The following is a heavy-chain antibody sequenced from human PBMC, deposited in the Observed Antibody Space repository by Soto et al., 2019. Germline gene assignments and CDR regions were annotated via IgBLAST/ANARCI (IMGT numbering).Heavy chain of an antibody. J-gene: IGHJ4*02. CDR1: GFTFSSYG. CDR3: ATGHPQIATDFDY. D-gene: IGHD1-26*01. V-gene: IGHV3-30*03. CDR2: ISYDGSNK. Sequence: QVQLVESGGGVVQPVRSLRLSCAASGFTFSSYGMHWVRQAPGKGLEWVAVISYDGSNKYYADSVKGRFTISRDNSKNTLYLQMNSLRPGDTALYYCATGHPQIATDFDYWGQGTLVTVSS.